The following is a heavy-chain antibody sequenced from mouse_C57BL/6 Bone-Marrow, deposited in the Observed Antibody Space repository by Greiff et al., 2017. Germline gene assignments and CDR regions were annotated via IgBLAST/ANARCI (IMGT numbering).Heavy chain of an antibody. D-gene: IGHD2-3*01. J-gene: IGHJ3*01. CDR3: AKKDDGYPGHFAY. CDR1: GFSLTSYG. V-gene: IGHV2-5*01. CDR2: IWRGGSP. Sequence: QVQLQQSGPGLVQPSQSLSITCTVSGFSLTSYGVHWVRQSPGKGLEWLGVIWRGGSPDYNAAFMSRLSITKDNSKSQVFFKMNSLQADDTAIYYCAKKDDGYPGHFAYWGQGTLVTVSA.